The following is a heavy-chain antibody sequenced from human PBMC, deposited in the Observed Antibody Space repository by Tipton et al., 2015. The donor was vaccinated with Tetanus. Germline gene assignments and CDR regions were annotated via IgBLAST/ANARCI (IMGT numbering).Heavy chain of an antibody. V-gene: IGHV5-51*01. CDR2: IYPGDSYS. D-gene: IGHD3-16*01. J-gene: IGHJ3*01. CDR3: ARPLTAVAFGGFAFDV. Sequence: QLVQSGAEIKKPGESLNISCKASGYSFNTYWIGWVRQVPGKGLEWLGTIYPGDSYSTYSPSFEGQVTISVDRSIDTAYLQWSSLKASDTAIYYCARPLTAVAFGGFAFDVWGQGTLVTVSS. CDR1: GYSFNTYW.